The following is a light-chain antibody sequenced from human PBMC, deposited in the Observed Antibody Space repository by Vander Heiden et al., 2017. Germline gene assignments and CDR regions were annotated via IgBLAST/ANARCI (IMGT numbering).Light chain of an antibody. CDR1: HDISNY. CDR3: QQYDNLPWT. V-gene: IGKV1-33*01. J-gene: IGKJ1*01. Sequence: DIQMTQSPSSLSASVGDRVTITCQASHDISNYLNWYQQKPGKAPKLLFYDASNLETGVPSRFSGSGSGTDFTFTISSLQPEDIATYYCQQYDNLPWTFGQGTKVEIK. CDR2: DAS.